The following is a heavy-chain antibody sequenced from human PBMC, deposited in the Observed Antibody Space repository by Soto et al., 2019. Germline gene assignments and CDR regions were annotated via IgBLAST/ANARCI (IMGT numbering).Heavy chain of an antibody. CDR2: IWYDGSNK. V-gene: IGHV3-33*01. J-gene: IGHJ3*02. D-gene: IGHD3-3*01. Sequence: GGSLRLSCAAPGFTFSSYGMHWVRQAPGKGLEWVAVIWYDGSNKYYADSVKGRFTISRDNSKNTLYLQMNSLRAEDTAVYYCARGIFGSWTLMGGYGGAFDIWGQGTMVTVSS. CDR3: ARGIFGSWTLMGGYGGAFDI. CDR1: GFTFSSYG.